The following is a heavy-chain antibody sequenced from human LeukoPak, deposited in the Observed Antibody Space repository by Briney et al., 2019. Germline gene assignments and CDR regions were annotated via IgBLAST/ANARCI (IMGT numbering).Heavy chain of an antibody. J-gene: IGHJ4*02. CDR2: IYYSGST. D-gene: IGHD6-19*01. V-gene: IGHV4-59*08. CDR1: GGSISSYY. Sequence: SETLSLTCTVSGGSISSYYWSLIRQPPGKGLEWIGYIYYSGSTNYNPSLKSRVTISVDTSKNQFSLKLSSVTAADTAVYYCARLSSSGWYYFDYWGQGTLVTVSS. CDR3: ARLSSSGWYYFDY.